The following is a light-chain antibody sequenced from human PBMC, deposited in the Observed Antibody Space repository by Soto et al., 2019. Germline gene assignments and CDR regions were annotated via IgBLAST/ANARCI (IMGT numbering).Light chain of an antibody. CDR2: DVT. CDR1: SSDVGSYNR. Sequence: QSALTQPPSVSGSPGHSVAISCTGTSSDVGSYNRVSWYQQPPDSAPKLIIYDVTNRPSGVPDRFSGSKSGNAASLTISGLQAEDEVDCYCRSFTTSNTYTFGSGRMVSVL. CDR3: RSFTTSNTYT. J-gene: IGLJ1*01. V-gene: IGLV2-18*02.